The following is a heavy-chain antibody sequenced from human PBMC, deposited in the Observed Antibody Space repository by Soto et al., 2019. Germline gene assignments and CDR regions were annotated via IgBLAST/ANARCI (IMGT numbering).Heavy chain of an antibody. CDR3: ARDRVRGWELPPNRFDP. CDR1: GFTFTSYG. J-gene: IGHJ5*02. D-gene: IGHD1-26*01. V-gene: IGHV1-18*01. Sequence: QVQLVQSGGEVKKPGASVKVSCKASGFTFTSYGFSWVRQARGQGLEWMGWVSGYNGNREYAQKFQDRVIMTTHTSTSTAYLELTSVRSDDTGVYYCARDRVRGWELPPNRFDPWGQGTLVIVSS. CDR2: VSGYNGNR.